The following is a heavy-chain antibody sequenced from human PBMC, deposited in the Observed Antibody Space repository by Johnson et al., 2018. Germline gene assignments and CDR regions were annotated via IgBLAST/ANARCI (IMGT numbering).Heavy chain of an antibody. D-gene: IGHD6-19*01. CDR3: ARERYSSGWYGSDAFDI. V-gene: IGHV3-64*01. CDR1: GFTFSSYA. CDR2: ISSNGGST. J-gene: IGHJ3*02. Sequence: VQLVESGGGVVQPGRSLRLSCAASGFTFSSYAMHWVRQAPGKGLEYVSAISSNGGSTYYANSVKGRFTISRDNSKNTLYLQMGSLRAEDMAVYYCARERYSSGWYGSDAFDIWGQGTMVTVSS.